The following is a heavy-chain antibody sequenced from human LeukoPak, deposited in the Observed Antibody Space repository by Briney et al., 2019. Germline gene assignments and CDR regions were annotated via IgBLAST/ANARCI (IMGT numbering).Heavy chain of an antibody. D-gene: IGHD1-26*01. V-gene: IGHV1-69*04. Sequence: ASVKVSCKASGGTFSSYAISWVRQAPGQGLEWMGRIIPILGIANYAQKFQGRVTITADKSTSTAYMELSSLRSEDTAVYYCARIGYSGSYYFDYWGQGTLVTVSS. CDR1: GGTFSSYA. J-gene: IGHJ4*02. CDR3: ARIGYSGSYYFDY. CDR2: IIPILGIA.